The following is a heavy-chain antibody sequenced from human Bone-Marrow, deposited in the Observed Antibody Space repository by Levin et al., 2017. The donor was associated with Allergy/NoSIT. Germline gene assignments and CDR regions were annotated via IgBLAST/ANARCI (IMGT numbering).Heavy chain of an antibody. Sequence: SGGSLRLSCAASGFTFDDYAMHWVRQAPGKGLEWVSGISWNSGSIGYADSVKGRFTISRDNAKNSLYLQMNSLRAEDTALYYCAKDDSGYALGVDYWGQGTLVTVSS. V-gene: IGHV3-9*01. CDR1: GFTFDDYA. CDR2: ISWNSGSI. D-gene: IGHD5-12*01. CDR3: AKDDSGYALGVDY. J-gene: IGHJ4*02.